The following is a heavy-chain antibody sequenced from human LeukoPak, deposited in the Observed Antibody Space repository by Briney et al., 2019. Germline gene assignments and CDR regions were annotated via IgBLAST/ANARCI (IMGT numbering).Heavy chain of an antibody. D-gene: IGHD4-11*01. Sequence: ASVKVSCKASGYTFTGYYMHWVRQAPGQGLEWMGWINPNSGGTNYAQKFQGRVTMTRDTSISTAYMELSRLGSDDTAVYYCARDQRLWGNLQRRHDAFAIWGLGTMVTVSS. CDR1: GYTFTGYY. V-gene: IGHV1-2*02. CDR2: INPNSGGT. J-gene: IGHJ3*02. CDR3: ARDQRLWGNLQRRHDAFAI.